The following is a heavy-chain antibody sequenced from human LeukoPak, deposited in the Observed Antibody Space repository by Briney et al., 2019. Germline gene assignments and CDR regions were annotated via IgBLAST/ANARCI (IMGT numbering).Heavy chain of an antibody. V-gene: IGHV3-7*01. Sequence: GGSLRLSCAASGFTFSNYWMSWVRQAPGEGLEWLANINQDGSEKYYVDSVKGRFTISRDNAKNSLFLQMNNLRAEDTAVYYCARMAAIDYWGQGTLVTVSS. D-gene: IGHD1-26*01. CDR3: ARMAAIDY. CDR1: GFTFSNYW. CDR2: INQDGSEK. J-gene: IGHJ4*02.